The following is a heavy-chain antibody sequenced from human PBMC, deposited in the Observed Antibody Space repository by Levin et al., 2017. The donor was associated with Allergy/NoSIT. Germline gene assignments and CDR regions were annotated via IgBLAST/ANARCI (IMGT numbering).Heavy chain of an antibody. V-gene: IGHV3-33*01. Sequence: GESLKISCAASGFTFSSYGMHWVRQXPGKGLEWVAVIWDDGYKKYYADSVKGRFTISRDNSKNTLYLQMNSLRAEDTAVYYCARVLRFYYYYYMDVWGKGTTVTVSS. CDR3: ARVLRFYYYYYMDV. CDR1: GFTFSSYG. J-gene: IGHJ6*03. CDR2: IWDDGYKK. D-gene: IGHD5-12*01.